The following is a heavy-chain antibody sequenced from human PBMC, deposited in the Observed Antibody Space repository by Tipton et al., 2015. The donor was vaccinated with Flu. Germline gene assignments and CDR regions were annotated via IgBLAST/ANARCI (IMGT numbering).Heavy chain of an antibody. Sequence: SLRLSCAASGFTFSNAWMSWVRQAPGKGLEWVGRIKSKTDGGTTDYAAPVRGRFTISRDDSKNTLYLQMNSLKTEDTAVYYCTTQACGGDYYSPYYYYYMDVWGKGTTVTVSS. D-gene: IGHD2-21*01. CDR2: IKSKTDGGTT. CDR3: TTQACGGDYYSPYYYYYMDV. CDR1: GFTFSNAW. J-gene: IGHJ6*03. V-gene: IGHV3-15*01.